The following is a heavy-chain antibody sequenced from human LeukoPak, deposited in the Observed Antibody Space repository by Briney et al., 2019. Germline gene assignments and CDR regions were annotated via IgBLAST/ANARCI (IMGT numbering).Heavy chain of an antibody. CDR2: IIPIFGTA. J-gene: IGHJ6*04. CDR3: ARDHPFVIGRGKV. V-gene: IGHV1-69*13. CDR1: GGTFSSYA. D-gene: IGHD3-16*01. Sequence: GASVKVSCKASGGTFSSYAISWVRQAPGQGLEWMGGIIPIFGTANYAQKFQGRVTITADESTSTAYMELSSLRSEDTAVYYCARDHPFVIGRGKVRGKGTTVTVSS.